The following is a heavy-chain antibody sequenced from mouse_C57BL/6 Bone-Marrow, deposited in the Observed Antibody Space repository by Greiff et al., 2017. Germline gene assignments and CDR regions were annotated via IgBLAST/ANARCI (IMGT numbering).Heavy chain of an antibody. V-gene: IGHV1-39*01. CDR1: GYSFTDYN. Sequence: VQLKESGPELVKPGASVKISCKASGYSFTDYNMNWVKQSNGKSLEWIGVINPNYGTTSYNQKFKGKATLTVDQSSSTAYMQLNSLTSEDSAVYYCAIYYDYEAWFAYWGQGTLVTVSA. CDR3: AIYYDYEAWFAY. CDR2: INPNYGTT. D-gene: IGHD2-4*01. J-gene: IGHJ3*01.